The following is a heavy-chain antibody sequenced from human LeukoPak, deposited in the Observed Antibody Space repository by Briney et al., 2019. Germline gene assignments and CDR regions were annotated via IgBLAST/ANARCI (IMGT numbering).Heavy chain of an antibody. CDR3: ASLGPYSSTWYGDY. Sequence: SETLSPTRTVSAGAITRTSYFWGWIRQSPGKGLEWIGSIYYSGTTYYNPSLKSRVTISVDTSKNQFSLHLNSVTAADTAVYYCASLGPYSSTWYGDYWGHGTQVTVSS. V-gene: IGHV4-39*01. D-gene: IGHD6-13*01. CDR2: IYYSGTT. CDR1: AGAITRTSYF. J-gene: IGHJ4*01.